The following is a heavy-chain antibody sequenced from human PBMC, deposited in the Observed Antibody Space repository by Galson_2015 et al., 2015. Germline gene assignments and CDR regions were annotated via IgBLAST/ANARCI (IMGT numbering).Heavy chain of an antibody. V-gene: IGHV4-59*01. D-gene: IGHD2/OR15-2a*01. J-gene: IGHJ4*02. Sequence: TLSLTCTVSGGSITSDYWSWIRQSPGKGLESIGYISYTGSTHYNPSLKSRVTMSVNTSKNQFSLKLSSVTAADTAVYYCASFKYYKSGNYVDDWGTVTLVTVSS. CDR3: ASFKYYKSGNYVDD. CDR1: GGSITSDY. CDR2: ISYTGST.